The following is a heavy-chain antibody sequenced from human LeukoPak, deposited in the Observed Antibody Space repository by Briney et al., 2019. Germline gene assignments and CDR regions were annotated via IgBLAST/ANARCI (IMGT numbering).Heavy chain of an antibody. CDR1: GGSISSTNW. CDR3: AREGGPYRPLDY. Sequence: SETLSLTCGVSGGSISSTNWWTWVRQPPGEGLEWIGEVHLSGRTNYNPSLESRVTMSVDMSENHISLKLTSVTAADTAVYYCAREGGPYRPLDYSGQGTLVTVAS. J-gene: IGHJ4*02. CDR2: VHLSGRT. V-gene: IGHV4-4*02.